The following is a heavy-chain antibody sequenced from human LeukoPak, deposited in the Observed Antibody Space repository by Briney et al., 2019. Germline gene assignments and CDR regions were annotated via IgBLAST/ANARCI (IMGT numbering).Heavy chain of an antibody. D-gene: IGHD6-19*01. Sequence: ASVKVSCKASGYTFTVYSLHWVRQAPGQGLEWMGWIIPSSGGTNYAQQFQGRVTMTWDTSISTAYMELGRLRPDDTAMYYCARHMPYSSGWYDGHYFDYWGQGTLVTVSS. J-gene: IGHJ4*02. CDR1: GYTFTVYS. V-gene: IGHV1-2*02. CDR2: IIPSSGGT. CDR3: ARHMPYSSGWYDGHYFDY.